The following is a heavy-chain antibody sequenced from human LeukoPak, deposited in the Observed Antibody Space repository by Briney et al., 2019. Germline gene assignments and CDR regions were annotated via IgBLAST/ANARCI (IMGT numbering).Heavy chain of an antibody. Sequence: SQTLSLTCAVSGGSISSGGYSWSWIRQPPGKGLEWIGYIYHSGSTYYNPSLKSRVTISVDRSKTQFSLKLSSVTAADTAVYYCARDRHMVRGSSWFDPWGQGTLVTVSS. CDR2: IYHSGST. J-gene: IGHJ5*02. V-gene: IGHV4-30-2*01. CDR1: GGSISSGGYS. D-gene: IGHD3-10*01. CDR3: ARDRHMVRGSSWFDP.